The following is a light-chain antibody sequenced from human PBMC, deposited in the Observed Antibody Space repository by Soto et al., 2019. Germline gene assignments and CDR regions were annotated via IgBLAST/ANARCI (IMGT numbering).Light chain of an antibody. CDR2: DVN. V-gene: IGLV2-11*01. CDR3: CSYAGSFIWM. J-gene: IGLJ3*02. Sequence: LTQPRSVSGSPGQSVTISCAGTNSDVGGYNLVSWYQQHPAKAPKLIIYDVNKRPSGVPDRFSGSKSGNTASLTISGLQSEDEADYYCCSYAGSFIWMFGGGTQLTVL. CDR1: NSDVGGYNL.